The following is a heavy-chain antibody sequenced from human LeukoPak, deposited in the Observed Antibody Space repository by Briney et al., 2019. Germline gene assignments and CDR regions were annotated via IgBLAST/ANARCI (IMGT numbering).Heavy chain of an antibody. J-gene: IGHJ6*03. Sequence: AETLSLTCTVSGGSISSYYWSWIRQPPGKGLEWIGYIYYSGSTNYNPSLKSRGTISVDTSKNQFSLKLSSVTAADTAVYYCARGGYGGNHYYYYMAVWGKGTTVTVSS. CDR2: IYYSGST. CDR1: GGSISSYY. D-gene: IGHD4-23*01. V-gene: IGHV4-59*01. CDR3: ARGGYGGNHYYYYMAV.